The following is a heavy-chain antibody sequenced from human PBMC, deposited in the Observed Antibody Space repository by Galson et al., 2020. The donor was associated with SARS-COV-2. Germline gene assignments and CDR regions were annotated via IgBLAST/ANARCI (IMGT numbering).Heavy chain of an antibody. Sequence: SETLSLTCTVPGGSISSSSYYWGWIRQPPGKGLEWIGSIYYSGSTYYNPSLKSRVTISVDTSKNQFSLKLSSVTAADTAVYYCARRQGGQSYFDYWGQGTLVTVSS. CDR2: IYYSGST. D-gene: IGHD1-26*01. J-gene: IGHJ4*02. CDR1: GGSISSSSYY. CDR3: ARRQGGQSYFDY. V-gene: IGHV4-39*01.